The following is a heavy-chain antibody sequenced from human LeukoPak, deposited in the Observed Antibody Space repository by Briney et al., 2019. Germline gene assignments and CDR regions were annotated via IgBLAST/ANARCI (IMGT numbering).Heavy chain of an antibody. Sequence: SETLSLTCAVYGGSFSGYYWSWIRQPPGKGLEWIGEIKHSGSTNYNPSLKSRVTISVDTSKNQFSLKLSSVTAADTAVYYCARGSGIAARLSWPDVWGQGTTVTVSS. V-gene: IGHV4-34*01. CDR2: IKHSGST. D-gene: IGHD6-6*01. CDR1: GGSFSGYY. J-gene: IGHJ6*02. CDR3: ARGSGIAARLSWPDV.